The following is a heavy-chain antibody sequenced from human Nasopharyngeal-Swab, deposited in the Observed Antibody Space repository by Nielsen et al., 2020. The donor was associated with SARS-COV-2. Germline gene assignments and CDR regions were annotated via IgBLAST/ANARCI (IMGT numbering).Heavy chain of an antibody. Sequence: GGSLRLSCAASGFTFSNYWMHWVRQAPGKGLEYVSAISSNGGSTYYADSVKGRFTISRDNSKNTLYLQMNSLRAEDTAVYYCVNGDSGSYWEDLGYWGQGTLVTVSS. J-gene: IGHJ4*02. V-gene: IGHV3-64D*06. CDR1: GFTFSNYW. CDR2: ISSNGGST. D-gene: IGHD1-26*01. CDR3: VNGDSGSYWEDLGY.